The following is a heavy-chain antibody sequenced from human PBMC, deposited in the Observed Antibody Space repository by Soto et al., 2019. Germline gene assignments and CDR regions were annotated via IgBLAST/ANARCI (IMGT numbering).Heavy chain of an antibody. CDR1: GFTFSSYA. CDR2: ISGSGGST. D-gene: IGHD3-3*01. CDR3: AKRGEFWSGYLGRLN. V-gene: IGHV3-23*01. J-gene: IGHJ4*02. Sequence: EVQLLESGGGLVQPGGSLRLSCAASGFTFSSYAMSWVRQAPGKGLEWVSAISGSGGSTYYADSVKGRFTISRDNSKNTLYLQMNSLRAEDAAVYYCAKRGEFWSGYLGRLNWSQGTLVTVSS.